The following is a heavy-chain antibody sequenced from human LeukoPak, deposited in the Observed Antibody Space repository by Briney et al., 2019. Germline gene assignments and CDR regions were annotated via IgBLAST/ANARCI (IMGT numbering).Heavy chain of an antibody. V-gene: IGHV4-59*01. CDR3: ARLLPGGVFEFDY. CDR1: GGSISSYY. J-gene: IGHJ4*02. Sequence: PSETLSLTCTVSGGSISSYYWSWIRQPPGKGLEWIGYIYYSGSTNYNPSLKSRVTISVDTSKNQFSLKLSSVTAADTAVYYCARLLPGGVFEFDYWGQGTLVTVSS. CDR2: IYYSGST. D-gene: IGHD3-3*01.